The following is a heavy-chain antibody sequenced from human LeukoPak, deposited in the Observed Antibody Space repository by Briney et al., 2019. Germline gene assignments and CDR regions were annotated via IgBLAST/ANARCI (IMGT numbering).Heavy chain of an antibody. Sequence: RPGGSLRLSCAASGFTFSSYWMHWVRQAPGKGLVWVSGINTDGSSTSYADSVKGRFTISRDNAKNTLYLQMNSLRVEDMAVYYCARESTPLRGAFDPWGPGTLVTVSS. CDR2: INTDGSST. V-gene: IGHV3-74*01. CDR3: ARESTPLRGAFDP. D-gene: IGHD5-24*01. J-gene: IGHJ5*02. CDR1: GFTFSSYW.